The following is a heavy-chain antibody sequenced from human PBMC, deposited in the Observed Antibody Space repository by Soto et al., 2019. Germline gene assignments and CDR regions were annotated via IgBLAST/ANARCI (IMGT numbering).Heavy chain of an antibody. CDR1: EYTFTSHY. D-gene: IGHD2-15*01. Sequence: QVQLVQSGAEVKKPGAAVKVSCKASEYTFTSHYLHWVRQAPGQGLEWMGLINANSGTTSSAQKYQGRVTMTRETATSTVYLALRSLTFEDTAVYYCGRDMNLGPGSWARGYWGQGTLVTLSS. V-gene: IGHV1-46*03. CDR3: GRDMNLGPGSWARGY. CDR2: INANSGTT. J-gene: IGHJ4*02.